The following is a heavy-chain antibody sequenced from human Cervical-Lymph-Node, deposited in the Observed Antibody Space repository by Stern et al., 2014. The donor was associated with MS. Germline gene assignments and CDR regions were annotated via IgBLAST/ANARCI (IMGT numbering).Heavy chain of an antibody. CDR1: GYTFTNFY. CDR2: INPNSGAS. CDR3: ARFFVYGLDV. Sequence: VQLVESGAEVKKSGASVKVSCKASGYTFTNFYLHWVRQAPGQGLEWMGRINPNSGASNFAQRFQGRVTLTRDTSISTASMDLRSLRFDDTALYYCARFFVYGLDVWGQGTTVTVSS. J-gene: IGHJ6*02. V-gene: IGHV1-2*06.